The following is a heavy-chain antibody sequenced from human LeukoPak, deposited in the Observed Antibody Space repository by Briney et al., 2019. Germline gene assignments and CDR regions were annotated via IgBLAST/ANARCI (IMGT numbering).Heavy chain of an antibody. V-gene: IGHV4-4*02. Sequence: SETLSLTCAVSGVSISSSNWWSWVRQPPGKGLEWIGQIYHSGSTNYNPSLESRVTISVDKSKNQFSLKLSSVTAADTAVYYCARMHYYDSSGYSFDYWGQGTLVTVSS. J-gene: IGHJ4*02. CDR2: IYHSGST. CDR3: ARMHYYDSSGYSFDY. CDR1: GVSISSSNW. D-gene: IGHD3-22*01.